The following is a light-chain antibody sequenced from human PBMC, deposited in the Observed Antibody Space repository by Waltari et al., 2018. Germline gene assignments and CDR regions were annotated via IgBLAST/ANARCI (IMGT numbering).Light chain of an antibody. CDR2: GDT. J-gene: IGLJ3*02. V-gene: IGLV1-40*01. CDR1: SPNIGAGYD. CDR3: QSYDTNLRDWV. Sequence: QSVLTQPPSVSGAPGQRVTISCIGYSPNIGAGYDVQGYQQPPGTAPKLLIYGDTSRPSGVPDRFSASKSGTSVSLAITGLQPEDEAHYYCQSYDTNLRDWVFGGGTKLTVL.